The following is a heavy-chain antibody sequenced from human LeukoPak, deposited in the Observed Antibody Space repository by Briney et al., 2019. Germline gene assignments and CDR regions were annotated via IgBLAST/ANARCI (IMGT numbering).Heavy chain of an antibody. V-gene: IGHV1-69*04. CDR1: GGTFSSYT. CDR2: IIPILGIA. CDR3: ARDHRGYNCFDP. D-gene: IGHD1-14*01. Sequence: SVKVSCKASGGTFSSYTISWVRQAPGQGLEWMGRIIPILGIANYAQKFQGRVTITADKSTSTAYMELSSLRSEDTAVYYCARDHRGYNCFDPWGQGTLVTVSS. J-gene: IGHJ5*02.